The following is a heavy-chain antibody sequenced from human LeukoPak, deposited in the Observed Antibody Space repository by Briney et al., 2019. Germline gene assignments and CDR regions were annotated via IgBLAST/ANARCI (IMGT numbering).Heavy chain of an antibody. CDR1: GYTFTSYD. D-gene: IGHD2-21*02. CDR2: MNPNSGNT. CDR3: AGVLYCGGDCSGDY. V-gene: IGHV1-8*01. Sequence: GASVKVSCKASGYTFTSYDINWVRQAPGQGLEWMGWMNPNSGNTGYAQKFQGRVTMTRNTSISTAYMELSSLRSEDTAVYYCAGVLYCGGDCSGDYWGQGTLVTVSS. J-gene: IGHJ4*02.